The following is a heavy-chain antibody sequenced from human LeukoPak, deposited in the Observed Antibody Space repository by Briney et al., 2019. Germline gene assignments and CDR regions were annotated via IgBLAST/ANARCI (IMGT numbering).Heavy chain of an antibody. CDR2: ISGSGGRT. V-gene: IGHV3-23*01. Sequence: GGSLRLSCAASGFTFSSYAMSWVRQAPGKGLEWVSAISGSGGRTYYADSVKGRFSISRDNSKNTLYLQMNSLRAENTAVYYCAKVEATIAVRRGWYFDYWGQGTLVTVSS. J-gene: IGHJ4*02. CDR3: AKVEATIAVRRGWYFDY. CDR1: GFTFSSYA. D-gene: IGHD5-12*01.